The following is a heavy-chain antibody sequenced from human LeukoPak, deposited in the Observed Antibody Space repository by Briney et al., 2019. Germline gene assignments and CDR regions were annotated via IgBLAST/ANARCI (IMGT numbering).Heavy chain of an antibody. V-gene: IGHV4-59*08. CDR3: ARPSREGSGWYDFDY. D-gene: IGHD6-19*01. Sequence: SETLSLICTVSGGSISSYYWSWIRQPPGKGLEWIGYIYYSGSTNYNPSPKSRVTISVDTSKNQFSLKLSSVTAADTAVYYCARPSREGSGWYDFDYWGQGTLVTVSS. CDR2: IYYSGST. J-gene: IGHJ4*02. CDR1: GGSISSYY.